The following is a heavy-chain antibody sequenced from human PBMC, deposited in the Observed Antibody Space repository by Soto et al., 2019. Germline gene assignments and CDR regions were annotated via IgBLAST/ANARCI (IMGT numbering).Heavy chain of an antibody. D-gene: IGHD6-13*01. J-gene: IGHJ6*02. CDR3: AKGQQQLVVYYGMDV. Sequence: GGSLRLSCAGSGFTFSSYAMSWVRQAPGKGLEWVSAMSDSGGSTYYADSVKGRLTISRDNSKNTLYLQMNSLRAEDTAVYYCAKGQQQLVVYYGMDVWGQGTTVTVSS. CDR1: GFTFSSYA. CDR2: MSDSGGST. V-gene: IGHV3-23*01.